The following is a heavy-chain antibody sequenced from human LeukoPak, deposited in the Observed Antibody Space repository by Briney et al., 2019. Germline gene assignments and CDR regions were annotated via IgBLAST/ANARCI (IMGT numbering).Heavy chain of an antibody. Sequence: ASVKVSCKASGYTFTSYGISWVRRAPGQGLGWMGWISAYNGNTNYAQELQGRVTMTTDTSTSTAYMELRSLRSDDTAVYYCARILKRWLQSDYWGQGTLVTVSS. J-gene: IGHJ4*02. CDR2: ISAYNGNT. D-gene: IGHD5-24*01. CDR3: ARILKRWLQSDY. CDR1: GYTFTSYG. V-gene: IGHV1-18*01.